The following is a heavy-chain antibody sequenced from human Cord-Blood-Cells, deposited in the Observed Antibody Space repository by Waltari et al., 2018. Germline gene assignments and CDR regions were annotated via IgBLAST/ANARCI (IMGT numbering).Heavy chain of an antibody. V-gene: IGHV4-34*01. J-gene: IGHJ4*02. D-gene: IGHD3-10*01. CDR1: GGSFSGYY. Sequence: QVQLQQWGAGLLKPSETLSLTCAVYGGSFSGYYWSWIRQPPGKGLEWSGEINHSGSTNYNPSLKSRVTISVDTSKNQFSLKLSSVTAADTAVYYCARGVAGYYGSGSYYNYWGQGTLVTVSS. CDR2: INHSGST. CDR3: ARGVAGYYGSGSYYNY.